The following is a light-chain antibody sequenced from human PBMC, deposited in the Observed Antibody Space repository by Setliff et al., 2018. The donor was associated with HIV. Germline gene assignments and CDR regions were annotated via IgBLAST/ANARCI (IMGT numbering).Light chain of an antibody. CDR1: SSNIGAGYD. Sequence: QSVLTQLPSVSGAPGHRVTISCTGNSSNIGAGYDVHWYQHLPGTAPKLLIYFNIVRPSGVPERFSGSVSGTSASLVITRLQAEDEADYYCQSYDSNVYVVGSGTKVTV. V-gene: IGLV1-40*01. CDR3: QSYDSNVYV. CDR2: FNI. J-gene: IGLJ1*01.